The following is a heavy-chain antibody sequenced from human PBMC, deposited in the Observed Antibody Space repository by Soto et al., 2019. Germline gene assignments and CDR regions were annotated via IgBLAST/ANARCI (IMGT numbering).Heavy chain of an antibody. V-gene: IGHV3-30*04. J-gene: IGHJ4*02. CDR1: GFTFSSYA. CDR3: ARDVRGGSYYYFDY. D-gene: IGHD1-26*01. CDR2: ISYDGSNK. Sequence: GESLKISCAASGFTFSSYAMHWVRQAPGKGLEWVAVISYDGSNKYYADSVKGRFTISRDNSKNTLYLQMNSLRAEDTAVYYCARDVRGGSYYYFDYWGQGTLVTVSS.